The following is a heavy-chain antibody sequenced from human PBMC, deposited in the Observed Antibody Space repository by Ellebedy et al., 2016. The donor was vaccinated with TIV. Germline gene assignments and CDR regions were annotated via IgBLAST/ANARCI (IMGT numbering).Heavy chain of an antibody. V-gene: IGHV4-34*01. CDR2: INHSGST. CDR3: AMISAPNDY. D-gene: IGHD6-6*01. CDR1: GGSFSGYY. J-gene: IGHJ4*02. Sequence: SETLSLTCAVYGGSFSGYYWSWIRQPPGKGLEWIGEINHSGSTNYNPSLKSRVTVSVDTSKNQFSLKLSSVTAADTAVYYCAMISAPNDYWGQGTLVTVSS.